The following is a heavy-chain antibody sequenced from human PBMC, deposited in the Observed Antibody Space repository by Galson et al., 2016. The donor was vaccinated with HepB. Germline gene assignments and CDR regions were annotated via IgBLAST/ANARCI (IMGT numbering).Heavy chain of an antibody. CDR3: ARKSDSSTFDGDL. CDR1: GDSISSDNW. D-gene: IGHD6-13*01. CDR2: IYHSGNT. J-gene: IGHJ5*02. V-gene: IGHV4-4*02. Sequence: ETLSLTCAVSGDSISSDNWWSWVRQPPGKGLEWIGEIYHSGNTNYNPSLTSRVIISIDKSKNQFSLMLTSVTAEDTAVYYCARKSDSSTFDGDLWGQGTLVTVSS.